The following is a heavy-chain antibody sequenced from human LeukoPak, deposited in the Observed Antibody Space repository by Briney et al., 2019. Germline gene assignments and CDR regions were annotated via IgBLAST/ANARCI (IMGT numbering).Heavy chain of an antibody. D-gene: IGHD3-10*01. J-gene: IGHJ3*02. CDR2: ISAYNGNT. CDR1: GYTFTSYG. CDR3: ARDMVRGVITPSDAFDI. Sequence: GALVKVSCKASGYTFTSYGISWVRQAPGQGLEWMGWISAYNGNTNYAQKLQGRVTMTTDTSTSTAYMELRSLRSDDTAVYYCARDMVRGVITPSDAFDIWGQGTMVTVSS. V-gene: IGHV1-18*01.